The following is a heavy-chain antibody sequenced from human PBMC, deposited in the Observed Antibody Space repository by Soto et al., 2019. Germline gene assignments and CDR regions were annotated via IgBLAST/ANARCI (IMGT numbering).Heavy chain of an antibody. Sequence: ASVKVSCKASGYTFTSYDINWVRQATGQGLEWMGWMNPNSGNTGYAQKFQGRVTMTRNTSISTAYMELSSLRSEDTAVYYCARLIKPVSGSSSYYYYGMDVWGQGTTV. V-gene: IGHV1-8*01. CDR3: ARLIKPVSGSSSYYYYGMDV. CDR2: MNPNSGNT. CDR1: GYTFTSYD. D-gene: IGHD6-6*01. J-gene: IGHJ6*02.